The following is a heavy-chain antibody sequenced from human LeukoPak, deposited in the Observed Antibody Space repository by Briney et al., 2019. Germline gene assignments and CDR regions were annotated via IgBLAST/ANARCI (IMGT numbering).Heavy chain of an antibody. CDR3: ARDHSSSWGGGYYYYYMDV. J-gene: IGHJ6*03. D-gene: IGHD6-13*01. CDR2: IYTSGST. CDR1: GGSISSSTYY. V-gene: IGHV4-61*02. Sequence: SETLSLTCTVSGGSISSSTYYWSWIRQPAGKGLEWIGRIYTSGSTNYNPSLKSRVTVSVDTSKNQFSLELTSVTAADTAIYYCARDHSSSWGGGYYYYYMDVWGKGTTVTISS.